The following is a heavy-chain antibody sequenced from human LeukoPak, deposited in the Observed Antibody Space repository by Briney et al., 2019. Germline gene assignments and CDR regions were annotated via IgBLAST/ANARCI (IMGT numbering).Heavy chain of an antibody. CDR1: GDSVSSNSAA. CDR2: TYYRSKWYN. V-gene: IGHV6-1*01. D-gene: IGHD3-22*01. CDR3: ARGFSGTARYYDSTDDYFDY. Sequence: SQTLSLTCAISGDSVSSNSAAWNWIRQSPSRGLEWLGRTYYRSKWYNDYAVSVKSRITINPDTSKNLFSLQLNSVTPEDTAVYYCARGFSGTARYYDSTDDYFDYWGQGTLVTVSS. J-gene: IGHJ4*02.